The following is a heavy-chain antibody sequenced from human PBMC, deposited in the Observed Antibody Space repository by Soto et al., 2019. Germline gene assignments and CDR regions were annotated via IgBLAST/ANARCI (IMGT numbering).Heavy chain of an antibody. CDR2: IGGSGGST. D-gene: IGHD2-21*01. V-gene: IGHV3-23*01. CDR3: AKYSIVGIHLDY. J-gene: IGHJ4*02. CDR1: GFTFSSYA. Sequence: GGSLRLSCAASGFTFSSYAMSWVRQAPGKGLEWVSAIGGSGGSTYYADSVKGRFTISRDNSKNTLYLQMSSLRAEDTAVYYCAKYSIVGIHLDYWGQGNLVTVSS.